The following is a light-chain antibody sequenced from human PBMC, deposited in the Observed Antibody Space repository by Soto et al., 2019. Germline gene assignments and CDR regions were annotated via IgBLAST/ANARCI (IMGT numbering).Light chain of an antibody. Sequence: DIQMTQSPSTLSASVGDRVTITCRASQSISDWVAWYQQKPGKAPNLLIFDASSLKSGIPSRFSGSGAGTEFTLTISSLQPDDFATYYCLQYSSHSWTFGQGTKVDIK. CDR1: QSISDW. V-gene: IGKV1-5*01. CDR3: LQYSSHSWT. CDR2: DAS. J-gene: IGKJ1*01.